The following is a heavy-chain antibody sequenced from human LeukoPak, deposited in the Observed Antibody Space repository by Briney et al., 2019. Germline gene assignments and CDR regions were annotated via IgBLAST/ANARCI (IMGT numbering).Heavy chain of an antibody. CDR3: ASVDPYSNYDGGFDY. D-gene: IGHD4-11*01. V-gene: IGHV1-2*06. CDR2: INPNSGGT. J-gene: IGHJ4*02. CDR1: GYTFTGYY. Sequence: GSSVKVSCTASGYTFTGYYMHWVRQAPGQGLEWMGRINPNSGGTNYAQKFQGRVTMTRDTSISTAYMELSRLRSDDTAVYYCASVDPYSNYDGGFDYWGQGTLVTVSS.